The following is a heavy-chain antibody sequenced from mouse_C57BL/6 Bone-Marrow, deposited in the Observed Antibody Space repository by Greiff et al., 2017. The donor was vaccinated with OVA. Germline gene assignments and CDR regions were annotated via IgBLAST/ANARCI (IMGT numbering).Heavy chain of an antibody. V-gene: IGHV14-1*01. CDR1: GFNIKDYY. J-gene: IGHJ1*03. CDR3: TKGSYWYVDV. CDR2: IDPEDGAT. D-gene: IGHD1-1*01. Sequence: VQLKESGAELVRPGASVKLSCTASGFNIKDYYMHWVKQRPEQGLEWIGRIDPEDGATEYAPKFQGKATMTADTSSNPAYLQLSSLTSEDTAVYYCTKGSYWYVDVWGTGTTVTVSS.